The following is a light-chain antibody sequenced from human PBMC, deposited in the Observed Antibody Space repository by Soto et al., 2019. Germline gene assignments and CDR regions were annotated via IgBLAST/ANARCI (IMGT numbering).Light chain of an antibody. CDR2: DVN. CDR1: NSDVGGYNY. V-gene: IGLV2-11*01. CDR3: CSYAGTYTWV. Sequence: QSALTQPRSVSGSPGQSVTISCTGTNSDVGGYNYVSWNQQHPGKAPKLMIYDVNKRPSGVPDRFSGSKSGNTASLTISGLQAEDEADYYCCSYAGTYTWVFGGGTKLTVL. J-gene: IGLJ3*02.